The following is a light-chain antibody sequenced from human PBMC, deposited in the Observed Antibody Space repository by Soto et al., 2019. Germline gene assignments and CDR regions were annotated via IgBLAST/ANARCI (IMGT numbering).Light chain of an antibody. CDR1: SSNIGAGFD. CDR2: VNS. J-gene: IGLJ1*01. Sequence: QLVLTQPPSVSGAPGQRVTISCTGRSSNIGAGFDVHWYQQLPGTAPKLLIFVNSNRPSGVPDRFSGSKSGTSASLAITGLQAEDEADYYCQSYDSSLSGYVFGTGTKVTVL. V-gene: IGLV1-40*01. CDR3: QSYDSSLSGYV.